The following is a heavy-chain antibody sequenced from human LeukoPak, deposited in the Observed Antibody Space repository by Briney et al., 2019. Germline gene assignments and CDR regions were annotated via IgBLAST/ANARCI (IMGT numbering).Heavy chain of an antibody. D-gene: IGHD5-18*01. J-gene: IGHJ4*02. Sequence: GGSLRLSCAASGFTFSSYWMHWVRQAPGKGLVWVSLINSDGSSTSYADSVKGRFTISRDNAKNTLYLQMNSLRAEDTAVYYRARDTARIFDYWGQGTLVTVSS. CDR2: INSDGSST. V-gene: IGHV3-74*01. CDR1: GFTFSSYW. CDR3: ARDTARIFDY.